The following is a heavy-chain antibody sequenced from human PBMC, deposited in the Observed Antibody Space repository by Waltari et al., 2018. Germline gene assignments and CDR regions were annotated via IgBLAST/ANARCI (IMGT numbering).Heavy chain of an antibody. D-gene: IGHD3-22*01. J-gene: IGHJ4*02. CDR3: TRDSSKGY. Sequence: EVQLVESGGGLVQPGGSLSLSCAASGFTVSSNYRGWVRQAPGKGLEWVSVVYSGGSTYYADSVKGRFTVSRDNSKNTLDLQMNSLRAEDTAVYYCTRDSSKGYWGQGNLVTVSS. CDR2: VYSGGST. V-gene: IGHV3-66*02. CDR1: GFTVSSNY.